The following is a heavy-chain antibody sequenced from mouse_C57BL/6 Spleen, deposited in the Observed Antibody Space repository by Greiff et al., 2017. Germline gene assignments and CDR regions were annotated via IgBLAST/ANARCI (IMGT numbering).Heavy chain of an antibody. Sequence: DVMLVESGGGLVKPGGSLKLSCAASGFTFSDYGMHWVRQAPEKGLEWVAYISSGSSTIYYADTVKGRFTISRDNAKNTLFLQMTSLRSEDTAMYYCARGRTVVAHFDYWGQGTTLTVSS. V-gene: IGHV5-17*01. J-gene: IGHJ2*01. CDR1: GFTFSDYG. CDR2: ISSGSSTI. D-gene: IGHD1-1*01. CDR3: ARGRTVVAHFDY.